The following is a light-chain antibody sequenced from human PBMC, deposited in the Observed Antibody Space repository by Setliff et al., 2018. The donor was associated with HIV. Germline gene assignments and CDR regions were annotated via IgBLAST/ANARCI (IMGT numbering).Light chain of an antibody. CDR3: SSFTSSSSYV. V-gene: IGLV2-14*01. Sequence: QSALTQPASVSGSPGQSITISCTGTSNDFGSYDYVSWYQHQPGKVPKLMIYEVSNRPPGVSDRFSGSKSGNTASLTISGLQTEDEADYYCSSFTSSSSYVFGTGTKGTVL. CDR1: SNDFGSYDY. J-gene: IGLJ1*01. CDR2: EVS.